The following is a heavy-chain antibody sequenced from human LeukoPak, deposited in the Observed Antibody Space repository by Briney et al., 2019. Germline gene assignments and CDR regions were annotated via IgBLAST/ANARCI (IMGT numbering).Heavy chain of an antibody. CDR3: ARSLRQWPQGRDAFDI. CDR1: VYTFTGYY. J-gene: IGHJ3*02. V-gene: IGHV1-2*02. Sequence: ASLKVSCKASVYTFTGYYTYWVGQAPGQGLEWMGWTNPNSGGTNYAHKFQGRVTMTRDTSISTAHMEVSRLTYDDTAVYYCARSLRQWPQGRDAFDIWGQGTMVTVSS. D-gene: IGHD6-19*01. CDR2: TNPNSGGT.